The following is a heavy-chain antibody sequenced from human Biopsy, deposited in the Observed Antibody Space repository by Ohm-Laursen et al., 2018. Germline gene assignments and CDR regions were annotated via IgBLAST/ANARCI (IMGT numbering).Heavy chain of an antibody. CDR2: IYPNSGDT. V-gene: IGHV1-2*02. J-gene: IGHJ4*02. CDR1: GGTFTNYA. D-gene: IGHD3-3*01. Sequence: ASVKVSCNASGGTFTNYAISWVRQAPGRGLEWMGSIYPNSGDTDFAQKFQGRVSMTRDTSVSTAYLELSSLRSDDTAIYYCARDLLEWSLPSWGQGTLVTVSS. CDR3: ARDLLEWSLPS.